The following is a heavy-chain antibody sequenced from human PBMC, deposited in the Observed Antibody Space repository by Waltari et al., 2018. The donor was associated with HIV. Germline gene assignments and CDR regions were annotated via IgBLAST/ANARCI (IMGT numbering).Heavy chain of an antibody. CDR2: ITATYETT. CDR1: GFDFSNFA. CDR3: AKDTGGNGFGDYRPSYSFDH. Sequence: EVKLLESGGGLVPRGVSLRLSCAGSGFDFSNFAMGWVRQSPERGLDWVSAITATYETTFYADSVKGRFTISRDNSKNTVYLQMDNLRDEDTAIYYCAKDTGGNGFGDYRPSYSFDHWGQGILVTVTS. J-gene: IGHJ4*02. D-gene: IGHD4-17*01. V-gene: IGHV3-23*01.